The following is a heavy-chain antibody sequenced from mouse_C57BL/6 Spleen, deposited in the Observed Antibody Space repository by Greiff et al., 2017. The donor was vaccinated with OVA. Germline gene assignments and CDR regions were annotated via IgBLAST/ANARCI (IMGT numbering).Heavy chain of an antibody. J-gene: IGHJ1*03. CDR1: GYTFTTYP. CDR2: FHPYNDDT. CDR3: ARPGDYDAYWYFDV. V-gene: IGHV1-47*01. Sequence: QVQLKASGAELVKPGASVKMSCKASGYTFTTYPIEWMKQNHGKSLEWIGNFHPYNDDTKYNEKFKGKATLTVEKSSSTVYLELSRLTSDDSAVYYCARPGDYDAYWYFDVWGTGTTVTVSS. D-gene: IGHD2-4*01.